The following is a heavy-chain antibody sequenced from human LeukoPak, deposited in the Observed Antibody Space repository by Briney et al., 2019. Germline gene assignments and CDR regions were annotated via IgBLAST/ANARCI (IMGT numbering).Heavy chain of an antibody. CDR1: EFTFSSYA. J-gene: IGHJ4*02. CDR2: ISGTGSGT. Sequence: GGSLRLSCAASEFTFSSYAMGWVRQAPGKGLEWVASISGTGSGTYYADSVKGRFTISRDNSKNTLYLQMNSLRAEDTAVYYCAKGSSWAFDYWGQGTLVTVSS. D-gene: IGHD6-13*01. CDR3: AKGSSWAFDY. V-gene: IGHV3-23*01.